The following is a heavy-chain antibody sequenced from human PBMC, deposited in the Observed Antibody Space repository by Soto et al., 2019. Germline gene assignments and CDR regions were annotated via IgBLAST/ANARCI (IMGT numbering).Heavy chain of an antibody. Sequence: EVQLVESGGGLIQPGGSLRLSCAASGFTVSSNYMSWVRQAPGKGLEWVSVIYSGGSTYYADSVKGRFTIPRDNSNNTLYLQRIILRAEDTAVYYCAIDRLGALDYWGQGTLVTVSS. CDR2: IYSGGST. J-gene: IGHJ4*02. CDR1: GFTVSSNY. CDR3: AIDRLGALDY. D-gene: IGHD1-26*01. V-gene: IGHV3-53*01.